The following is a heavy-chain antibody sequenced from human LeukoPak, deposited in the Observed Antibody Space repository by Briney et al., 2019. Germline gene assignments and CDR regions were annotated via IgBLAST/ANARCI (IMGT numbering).Heavy chain of an antibody. V-gene: IGHV3-48*02. J-gene: IGHJ3*02. CDR2: ISSSSSTI. Sequence: GASLRLSCVATGFTFSSDSMNSVRQAPGKGLEWVSYISSSSSTIYYADSVKGRFTISRDNAKNSLYLQMNSLRDEDTAVYYCARVGYAFDIWGQGTMVTVSS. CDR1: GFTFSSDS. CDR3: ARVGYAFDI.